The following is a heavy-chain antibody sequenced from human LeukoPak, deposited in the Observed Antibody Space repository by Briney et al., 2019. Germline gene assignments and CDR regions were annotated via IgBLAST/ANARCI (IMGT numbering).Heavy chain of an antibody. V-gene: IGHV1-18*01. Sequence: ASVKVSCKASGYTFTSYGISWVRQAPGQGLEWMGWISAYNGSTNYAQKLQGRVTMTTDTSTSTAYMELRSLRSDDTAVYYCARECSVAGTDYSWFDPWGQGTLVTVSS. J-gene: IGHJ5*02. D-gene: IGHD6-19*01. CDR1: GYTFTSYG. CDR2: ISAYNGST. CDR3: ARECSVAGTDYSWFDP.